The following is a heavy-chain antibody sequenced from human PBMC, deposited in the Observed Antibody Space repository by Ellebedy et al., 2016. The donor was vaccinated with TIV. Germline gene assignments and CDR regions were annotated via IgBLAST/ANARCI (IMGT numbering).Heavy chain of an antibody. CDR1: GGSINSNQYY. V-gene: IGHV4-39*01. J-gene: IGHJ5*02. CDR3: SRHSDWTGRRELLLGFDP. CDR2: ISSAGTA. Sequence: MPSETLSLTCSVSGGSINSNQYYWDWIRPTPAKGLEWIGCISSAGTARYTPSLHSRPTISVDPSKTQFSLKLDSVTAADTAVYFCSRHSDWTGRRELLLGFDPWGQGTLVTVSS. D-gene: IGHD3-9*01.